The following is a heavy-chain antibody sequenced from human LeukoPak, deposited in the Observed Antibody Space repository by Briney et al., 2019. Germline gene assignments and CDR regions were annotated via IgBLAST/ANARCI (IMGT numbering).Heavy chain of an antibody. J-gene: IGHJ4*02. CDR1: GGSISSYY. CDR3: AMYSSGWYKNY. D-gene: IGHD6-19*01. V-gene: IGHV4-59*08. Sequence: PETLSLTCTVSGGSISSYYWSWIRQPPGKGLEWIGYIYCSGSTDYNPSLKSRVTISVDTSKNQFSLKLTSVTAADTAVYYCAMYSSGWYKNYWGQGTLVTVSS. CDR2: IYCSGST.